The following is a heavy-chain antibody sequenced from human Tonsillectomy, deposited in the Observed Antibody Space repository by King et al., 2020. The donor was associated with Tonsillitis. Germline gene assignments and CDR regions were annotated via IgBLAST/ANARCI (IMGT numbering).Heavy chain of an antibody. V-gene: IGHV3-53*01. CDR1: GFTVSTNY. CDR2: TQTGGNT. J-gene: IGHJ4*02. Sequence: QLVQSGGGLVQPGGSLRLSCAASGFTVSTNYMSWVRQAPGKGLEWVSITQTGGNTYYADSVKGRFAISRDNSKNTVYLQMNSLRAEDTAVYYFARGGALDCWGQGTLVTVSS. CDR3: ARGGALDC.